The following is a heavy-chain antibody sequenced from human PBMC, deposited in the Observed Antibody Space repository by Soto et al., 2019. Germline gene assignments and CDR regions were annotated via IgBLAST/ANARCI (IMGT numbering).Heavy chain of an antibody. CDR2: IYYSGST. J-gene: IGHJ4*02. V-gene: IGHV4-39*01. CDR3: ASQGYGDFRFDY. Sequence: SETLSLTCTVSGGSISSSGYYWGWIRQPPGKGLEWIGSIYYSGSTYYNPSLKSRVTISVDTSKNQFSLKLSSVTAADTAVYYCASQGYGDFRFDYWGQGTLVTVAS. D-gene: IGHD4-17*01. CDR1: GGSISSSGYY.